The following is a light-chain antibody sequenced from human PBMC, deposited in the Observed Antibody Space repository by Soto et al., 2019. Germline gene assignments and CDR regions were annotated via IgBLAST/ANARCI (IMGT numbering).Light chain of an antibody. Sequence: QSVLTQPPSVSAAPGQKVTISCSGSSSNIGNNYVSWYQQLPGTAPELLIYENDKRPSGIPDRFSGSKSGTSATLGITGLQTGDEADYYCGTWDSSLSARVFGGGTKLTVL. V-gene: IGLV1-51*02. J-gene: IGLJ2*01. CDR2: END. CDR3: GTWDSSLSARV. CDR1: SSNIGNNY.